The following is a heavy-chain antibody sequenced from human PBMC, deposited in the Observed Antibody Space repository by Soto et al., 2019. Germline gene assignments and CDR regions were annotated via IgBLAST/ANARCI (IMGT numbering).Heavy chain of an antibody. CDR3: ARRPVRYAGPGLFDY. Sequence: SETLSLTCTVSGGSISSSSYYWGWIRQPPGKGLEWIGSIYYSGRTYYNPSLKSRVTISVDTSKNQFSLKLSSVTAADTAVYYCARRPVRYAGPGLFDYWGQGTLVTVSS. D-gene: IGHD5-12*01. V-gene: IGHV4-39*01. CDR2: IYYSGRT. J-gene: IGHJ4*02. CDR1: GGSISSSSYY.